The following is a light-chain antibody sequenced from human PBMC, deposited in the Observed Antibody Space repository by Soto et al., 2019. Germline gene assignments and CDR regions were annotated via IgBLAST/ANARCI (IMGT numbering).Light chain of an antibody. CDR3: QLYGTSART. CDR2: GAS. CDR1: QTVSSNS. J-gene: IGKJ1*01. V-gene: IGKV3-20*01. Sequence: EIVLMQSPGTLSFSPGERATLSCRASQTVSSNSLAWYHQKPGQAPRLLIYGASSRATGIPDRFSGSGSGTDFTLTISRLEPEDFAVYYCQLYGTSARTFGQGTKVEIK.